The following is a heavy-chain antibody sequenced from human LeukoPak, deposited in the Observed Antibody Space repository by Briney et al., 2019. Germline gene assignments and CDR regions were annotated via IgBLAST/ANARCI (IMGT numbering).Heavy chain of an antibody. Sequence: SETLSLTCVVSGGSVSGYYWGWVRQPPGRGLEWIGYVYYSGSTNYNPSFKSRITISVDTSRNQFSLQLGSVTAADTAVYYCARIHRYCSGGACYVLDNWGQGTLVAVSS. CDR1: GGSVSGYY. J-gene: IGHJ4*02. CDR3: ARIHRYCSGGACYVLDN. CDR2: VYYSGST. V-gene: IGHV4-59*02. D-gene: IGHD2-15*01.